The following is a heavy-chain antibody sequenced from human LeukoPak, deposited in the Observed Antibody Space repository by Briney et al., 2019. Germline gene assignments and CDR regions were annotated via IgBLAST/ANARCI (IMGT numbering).Heavy chain of an antibody. Sequence: SETLSLTCTVSGGSISSGGFYWSWIRQHPGKGLEWIGYIYYSGSTYYNPSLKSRVTISVDTSKNQFSLKLSSVIAADTAVYYCARDYGGNGDDAFDIWGQGTMVTVSS. J-gene: IGHJ3*02. D-gene: IGHD4-23*01. CDR1: GGSISSGGFY. CDR2: IYYSGST. CDR3: ARDYGGNGDDAFDI. V-gene: IGHV4-31*03.